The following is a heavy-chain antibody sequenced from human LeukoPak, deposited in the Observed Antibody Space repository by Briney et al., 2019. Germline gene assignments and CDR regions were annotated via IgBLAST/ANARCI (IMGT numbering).Heavy chain of an antibody. CDR2: IYYSGST. J-gene: IGHJ4*02. V-gene: IGHV4-59*01. CDR1: GGSISSYY. Sequence: SETLSLTCTVSGGSISSYYWSWIRQPPGKGLEWIGYIYYSGSTNYNPSIKSRVTISVDTSKNQFSLKLSSVTAADTAVYYCARVKTKRSYFDYWGQGTLVTVSS. D-gene: IGHD2-8*01. CDR3: ARVKTKRSYFDY.